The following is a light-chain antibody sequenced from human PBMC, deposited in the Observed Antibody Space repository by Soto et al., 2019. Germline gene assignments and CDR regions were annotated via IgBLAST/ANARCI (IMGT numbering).Light chain of an antibody. CDR2: GAS. CDR3: QQSYRSPYT. J-gene: IGKJ2*01. V-gene: IGKV1-39*01. Sequence: IQMTQSPSSLSASVGDSVTVTCRASQSINIYLNWYQQKPGKAPTLLIYGASSLQSGVPSRFTGGGSRTDFTLTISSLQPDDFATYYCQQSYRSPYTFGQGTKLEIK. CDR1: QSINIY.